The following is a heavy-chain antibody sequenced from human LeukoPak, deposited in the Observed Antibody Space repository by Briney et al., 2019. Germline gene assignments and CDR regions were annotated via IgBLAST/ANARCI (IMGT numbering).Heavy chain of an antibody. CDR1: GFTFSNYD. D-gene: IGHD3-22*01. CDR2: VSYDGSNK. CDR3: AELGITMIEGV. Sequence: GGSLRLSCAASGFTFSNYDMHWVRQAPGKGLEWVAVVSYDGSNKYYLQSVKGRFTISRDNSKNMLYLQMNSLRAEDTAVYYCAELGITMIEGVWGKGTTVTISS. J-gene: IGHJ6*04. V-gene: IGHV3-30*18.